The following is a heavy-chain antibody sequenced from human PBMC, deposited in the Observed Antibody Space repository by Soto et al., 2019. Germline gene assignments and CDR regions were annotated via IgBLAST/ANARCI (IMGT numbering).Heavy chain of an antibody. V-gene: IGHV3-53*01. J-gene: IGHJ6*02. Sequence: GSLRLSCAASGFTVSSNYMSWVRQAPGKGLEWVSVIYSGGSTYYADSVKGRFTISRDNSKNTLYLQMNSLRAEDTAVYYCARDRTYYDILNGYYTLFGMDVWGQGTTVTVSS. CDR3: ARDRTYYDILNGYYTLFGMDV. D-gene: IGHD3-9*01. CDR1: GFTVSSNY. CDR2: IYSGGST.